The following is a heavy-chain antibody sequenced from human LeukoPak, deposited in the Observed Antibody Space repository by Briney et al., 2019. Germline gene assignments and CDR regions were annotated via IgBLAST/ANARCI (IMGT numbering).Heavy chain of an antibody. J-gene: IGHJ4*02. CDR1: GYSISSGYY. CDR3: ARGDYYDNSATDY. Sequence: SETLSLTCAASGYSISSGYYWGWIRQPPGKGLEWIGSIYHSGSTHYNPSLKSRVAVSVDTSKNQFSLKLSSVTAADTAVYYCARGDYYDNSATDYWGQGTLVTVSS. V-gene: IGHV4-38-2*01. D-gene: IGHD3-22*01. CDR2: IYHSGST.